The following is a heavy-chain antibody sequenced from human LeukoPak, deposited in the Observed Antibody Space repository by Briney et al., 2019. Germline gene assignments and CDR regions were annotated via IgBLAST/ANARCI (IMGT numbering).Heavy chain of an antibody. CDR1: GGSFSCYY. Sequence: SETLSLTCAVYGGSFSCYYWSWIRQPPGKGLEWIGEINYSGSNNYNPSLKSQVTISVDTSKIQFSLKLSSVTTADTAVYYCARRLRYFDWLLYLDYYYMDVWGKGTTVTISS. CDR2: INYSGSN. CDR3: ARRLRYFDWLLYLDYYYMDV. D-gene: IGHD3-9*01. V-gene: IGHV4-34*01. J-gene: IGHJ6*03.